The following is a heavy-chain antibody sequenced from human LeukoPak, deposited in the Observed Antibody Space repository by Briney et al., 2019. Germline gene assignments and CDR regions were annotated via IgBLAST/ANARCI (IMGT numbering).Heavy chain of an antibody. CDR2: ISGGGINT. D-gene: IGHD5-12*01. V-gene: IGHV3-23*01. Sequence: GGSLRLSCAASGFAFGKYDMSWVRQAPGKGLEWVSFISGGGINTYYAASVKGRFTISWDTAKNTLFLQMSSLRGDDTAVYYCVKAIEPTTRPFDAWGQGTPVTVSS. CDR3: VKAIEPTTRPFDA. CDR1: GFAFGKYD. J-gene: IGHJ4*02.